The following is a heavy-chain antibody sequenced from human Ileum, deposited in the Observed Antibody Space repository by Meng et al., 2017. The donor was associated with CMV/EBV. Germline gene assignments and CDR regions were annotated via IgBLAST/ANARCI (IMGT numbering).Heavy chain of an antibody. V-gene: IGHV4-30-4*08. CDR2: IFFSGNT. J-gene: IGHJ5*02. Sequence: VQLQDAGPVLVKPSQTLSLSCTVSGASISSGDYYWSWIRQPPGKGLEWIGYIFFSGNTYYNPSLNNRVIISIDTPRNQFSLKVDSVTAADTAVYYCARFRIAALGNLFDPWGHGTLVTVSS. CDR3: ARFRIAALGNLFDP. D-gene: IGHD6-13*01. CDR1: GASISSGDYY.